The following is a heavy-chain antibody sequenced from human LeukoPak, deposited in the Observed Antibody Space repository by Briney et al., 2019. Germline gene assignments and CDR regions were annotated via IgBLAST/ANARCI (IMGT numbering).Heavy chain of an antibody. J-gene: IGHJ4*02. Sequence: GGSLRLSCAASGFTFSSYWMHWVRQAPGKGLVWVSRINSDGSSTSYADSVKGRFTISRDNAKNTLYLQMNSLRAEDTAVYYCAKDLYRGSGSYYRNIDYWGQGTLVTVSS. CDR3: AKDLYRGSGSYYRNIDY. CDR2: INSDGSST. D-gene: IGHD3-10*01. V-gene: IGHV3-74*01. CDR1: GFTFSSYW.